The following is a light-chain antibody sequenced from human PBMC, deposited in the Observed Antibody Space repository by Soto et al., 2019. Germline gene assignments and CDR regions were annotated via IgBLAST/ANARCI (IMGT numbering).Light chain of an antibody. CDR1: SSNIGNSYV. CDR2: GNS. V-gene: IGLV1-40*01. Sequence: SVLTQPPSVSAAPGQKVTISCSGSSSNIGNSYVSWYEQLPGTAPKLLIYGNSNRPSGVPDRFSGSKSGTSASLAITGLQAEDEADYYCQSYDSSLSGYVFGTGTKVNV. CDR3: QSYDSSLSGYV. J-gene: IGLJ1*01.